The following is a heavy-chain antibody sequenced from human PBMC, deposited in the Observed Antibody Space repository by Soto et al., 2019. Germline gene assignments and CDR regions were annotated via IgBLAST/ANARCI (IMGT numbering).Heavy chain of an antibody. CDR1: GLTVRGK. CDR2: ISRDGSIK. D-gene: IGHD2-8*01. CDR3: ARSRNGGVADSFDY. Sequence: VQLVASGGGLIQPGGSLRLSCAALGLTVRGKKYIAWVRQAPGKGLEWVAAISRDGSIKYYLDSVKGRFTVSRDNSKNAVYLEMNSLRDEDTAVYHCARSRNGGVADSFDYWGQGTLVTVSA. J-gene: IGHJ4*02. V-gene: IGHV3-30*03.